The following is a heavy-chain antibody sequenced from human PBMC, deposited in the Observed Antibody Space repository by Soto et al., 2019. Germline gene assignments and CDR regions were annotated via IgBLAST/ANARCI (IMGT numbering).Heavy chain of an antibody. J-gene: IGHJ4*02. D-gene: IGHD3-3*02. CDR1: GFTFSTYW. CDR2: IKEDGSEE. V-gene: IGHV3-7*01. Sequence: EVQLVQSGGDLVQPGGSLRLSCVASGFTFSTYWMTWVRQAPGMGLEWVAGIKEDGSEEVYVDSVKGRFSISRDNAKTSLYLQLNSLRAEDTAVYYCATSISSHFSNFDYWGQGSLVTVSS. CDR3: ATSISSHFSNFDY.